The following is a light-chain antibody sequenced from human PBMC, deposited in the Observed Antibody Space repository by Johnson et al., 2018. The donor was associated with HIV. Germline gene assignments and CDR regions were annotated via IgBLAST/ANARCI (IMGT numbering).Light chain of an antibody. CDR1: SSNIGNNY. J-gene: IGLJ1*01. V-gene: IGLV1-51*02. CDR3: GTWDSSLSADV. CDR2: ENN. Sequence: QSVLTQPPSVSAAPGQKVTISCSGSSSNIGNNYVAWYQQLPGTAPKLLICENNKRLSGIPDRFSGSKSGTSATLGITGLQTGDEADYYCGTWDSSLSADVFGTGTKVTVL.